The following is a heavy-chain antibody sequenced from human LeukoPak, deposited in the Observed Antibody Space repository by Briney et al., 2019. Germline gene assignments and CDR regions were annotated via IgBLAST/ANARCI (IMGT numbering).Heavy chain of an antibody. V-gene: IGHV3-53*01. Sequence: PGGSLRLSCAASGFTVSSNYMSWVRQAPGKGLEWVSLINSGGSTYYADSVKGRFTISRDNSKNTLYLQMNSLRAEDTAVYYCAKYPIAAAGLMRFVDYWGQGTLVTVSS. J-gene: IGHJ4*02. D-gene: IGHD6-13*01. CDR2: INSGGST. CDR1: GFTVSSNY. CDR3: AKYPIAAAGLMRFVDY.